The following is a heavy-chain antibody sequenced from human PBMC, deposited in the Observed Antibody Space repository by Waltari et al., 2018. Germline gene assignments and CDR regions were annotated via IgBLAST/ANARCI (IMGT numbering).Heavy chain of an antibody. V-gene: IGHV3-23*01. CDR1: GFTFSSYA. J-gene: IGHJ4*02. CDR2: ISGSGGST. Sequence: EVQLLESGGGLVQPGGSLRLSCAASGFTFSSYAMSWVRQAPGKGLEWVSAISGSGGSTYDEDSGKGRFTISRDNAKNTLYLQMNSLRAEDTAVYYCAKDKAPKKYYYDSSGSRDRDYFDYWGQGTLVTVSS. CDR3: AKDKAPKKYYYDSSGSRDRDYFDY. D-gene: IGHD3-22*01.